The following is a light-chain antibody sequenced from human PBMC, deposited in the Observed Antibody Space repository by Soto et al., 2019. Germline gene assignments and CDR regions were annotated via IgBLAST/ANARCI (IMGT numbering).Light chain of an antibody. CDR1: SSNIGAGYD. Sequence: QSVLTQPPSVSGAPGQRVTISCTGSSSNIGAGYDVHWYQQLPGTAPKLLIFININRPSGVPDRFSGSKSGTSASLAITGLRAEDEADYYSQSYDSSLSGYVFGTGTKVTVL. J-gene: IGLJ1*01. CDR3: QSYDSSLSGYV. CDR2: INI. V-gene: IGLV1-40*01.